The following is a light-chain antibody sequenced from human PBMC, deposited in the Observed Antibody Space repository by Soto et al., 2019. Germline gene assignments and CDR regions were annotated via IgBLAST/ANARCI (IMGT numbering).Light chain of an antibody. Sequence: DIQMTQSPSSLSASVGDRVTITCRASQGIIDYVAWFQQKPGQASKLLIYAASTLQSGVPSRFSGSGAGTDFTLTIRGLQPEDVATYYCQKYDTAPQTFGQGTKVEIK. CDR2: AAS. V-gene: IGKV1-27*01. CDR1: QGIIDY. CDR3: QKYDTAPQT. J-gene: IGKJ1*01.